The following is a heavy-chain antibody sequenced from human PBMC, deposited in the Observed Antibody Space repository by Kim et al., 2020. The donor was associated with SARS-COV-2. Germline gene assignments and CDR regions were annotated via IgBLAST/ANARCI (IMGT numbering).Heavy chain of an antibody. CDR2: ISYDGSNK. Sequence: GGSLRLSCAASGFTFSSYAMHWVRQAPGKGLEWVAVISYDGSNKYYVDSVKGRFTISRDNSKNTLYLQMNSLRAEDTAVYYCARGIDSILWTDAFDIWGQGTMVTVSS. V-gene: IGHV3-30*04. D-gene: IGHD2-21*01. CDR1: GFTFSSYA. J-gene: IGHJ3*02. CDR3: ARGIDSILWTDAFDI.